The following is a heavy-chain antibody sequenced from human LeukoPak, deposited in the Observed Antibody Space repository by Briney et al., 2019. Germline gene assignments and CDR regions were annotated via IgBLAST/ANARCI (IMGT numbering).Heavy chain of an antibody. CDR3: AKSDSSGGNFDS. Sequence: RGSLRLSCVASGFSFSSYAMSWVRQAPGKGLEWVSTVTGGGDSTYYADSVNGRFTISRDNSKSMLFLQMNSLRVEDTAVYYCAKSDSSGGNFDSWGQGTLVTVSS. V-gene: IGHV3-23*01. CDR2: VTGGGDST. D-gene: IGHD3-22*01. CDR1: GFSFSSYA. J-gene: IGHJ4*02.